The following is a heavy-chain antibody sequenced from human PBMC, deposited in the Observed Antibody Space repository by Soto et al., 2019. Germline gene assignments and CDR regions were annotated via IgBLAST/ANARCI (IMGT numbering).Heavy chain of an antibody. CDR3: ARNDYYDSSGYYFSYGMDV. J-gene: IGHJ6*02. CDR2: IYPGDSDT. D-gene: IGHD3-22*01. V-gene: IGHV5-51*01. CDR1: GYSFTSYW. Sequence: GESLKISCKGSGYSFTSYWIGWVRQMPGKGLEWMGIIYPGDSDTRYSPSFQGQVTISADKSISTAYLQWSSLKASDTAMYYCARNDYYDSSGYYFSYGMDVWGQGTTVTVSS.